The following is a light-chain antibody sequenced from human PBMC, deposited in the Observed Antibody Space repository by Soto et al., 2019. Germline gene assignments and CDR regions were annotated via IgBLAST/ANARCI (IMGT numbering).Light chain of an antibody. CDR2: GAS. J-gene: IGKJ4*01. CDR1: QNIGNY. V-gene: IGKV1-39*01. Sequence: DIQMTQSPSSLSASVGDRVTITCRASQNIGNYLNWYQHKPGRAPKLLIFGASRLQSGVPSRFSVRGSGADFTLTISSLQPDDFATYYCQQSFDSLLLTFGGGTEVAIK. CDR3: QQSFDSLLLT.